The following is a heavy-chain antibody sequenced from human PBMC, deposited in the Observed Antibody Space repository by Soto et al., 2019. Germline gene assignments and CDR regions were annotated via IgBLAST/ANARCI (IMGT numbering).Heavy chain of an antibody. V-gene: IGHV3-23*01. Sequence: EVQLLESGGGLVQPGGSLRLSCAASGFTFISYAMSWVRQAPGKGLEWVSAISAGGYSTSYADSVKGRFTISRDNSKNTLYLQMHSLRAEDTAVYYCAKGMITFWGVIVQPFDYWGQGTLVTVSS. CDR3: AKGMITFWGVIVQPFDY. D-gene: IGHD3-16*02. CDR2: ISAGGYST. J-gene: IGHJ4*02. CDR1: GFTFISYA.